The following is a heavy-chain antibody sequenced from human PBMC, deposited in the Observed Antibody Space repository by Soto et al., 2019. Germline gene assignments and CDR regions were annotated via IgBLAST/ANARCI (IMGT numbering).Heavy chain of an antibody. J-gene: IGHJ6*02. V-gene: IGHV3-30*18. Sequence: TGESLRHSNAASGFAFHRYSMHGVRQAPGTGLEWVAVILYDGTDKYYVDSVRDRFTIFRDNSKNTLYLQMNSLRPEDTGVYYCAKDEMAAATYCCQYIYYAMDCCGQVTTFTVAS. CDR2: ILYDGTDK. D-gene: IGHD2-15*01. CDR3: AKDEMAAATYCCQYIYYAMDC. CDR1: GFAFHRYS.